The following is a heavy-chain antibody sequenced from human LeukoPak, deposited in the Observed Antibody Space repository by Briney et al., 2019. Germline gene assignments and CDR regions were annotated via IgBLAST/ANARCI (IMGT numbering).Heavy chain of an antibody. CDR2: ISGSCGGT. J-gene: IGHJ4*02. CDR1: GITLSNYG. CDR3: AKRGIVIRIILVGFHKEAYYFDS. V-gene: IGHV3-23*01. Sequence: GGSLRLSCAVSGITLSNYGMSWVRQAPGKGLEWVAGISGSCGGTNYAASVKGLFTISRDNSKTTLYLQMNSLRAEDTAVYFCAKRGIVIRIILVGFHKEAYYFDSWGQGALVTVSS. D-gene: IGHD3-16*01.